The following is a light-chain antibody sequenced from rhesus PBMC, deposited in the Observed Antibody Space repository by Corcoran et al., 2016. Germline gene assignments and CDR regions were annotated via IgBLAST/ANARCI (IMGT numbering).Light chain of an antibody. J-gene: IGKJ2*01. CDR1: QSISSW. V-gene: IGKV1-22*01. CDR2: KAS. Sequence: DIQMTQSPSSLSAAVGDTVTITCRASQSISSWLAWYQQKPGKAPKLLIYKASSLQSGVPSRFSGSGSGTAFTLPISSLLSEDFATYYCQQYSSSPYSFGHGTKVEVK. CDR3: QQYSSSPYS.